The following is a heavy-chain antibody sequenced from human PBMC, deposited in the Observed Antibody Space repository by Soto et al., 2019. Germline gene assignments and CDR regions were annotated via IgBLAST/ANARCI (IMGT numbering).Heavy chain of an antibody. Sequence: QVQLQQWGAGLLKPSETLSLTCAVYGGSFSGYYWSWIRQPPGKGLEWIGEINQSGSTNYNPSLKSRVTISVDTSKNQFSLKLSSVTAADTAVYYCARTHSSSWSPFDYWGQGTLVTVSS. J-gene: IGHJ4*02. V-gene: IGHV4-34*01. D-gene: IGHD6-13*01. CDR3: ARTHSSSWSPFDY. CDR1: GGSFSGYY. CDR2: INQSGST.